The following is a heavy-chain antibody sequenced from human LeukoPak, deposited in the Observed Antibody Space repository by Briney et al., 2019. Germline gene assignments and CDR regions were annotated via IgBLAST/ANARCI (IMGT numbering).Heavy chain of an antibody. CDR1: GYSISSGYY. V-gene: IGHV4-38-2*02. CDR3: ARKAVYYYGMDV. CDR2: IYHSGST. Sequence: PSETLSLTCTVSGYSISSGYYWGWIRQPPGKGLGWIGTIYHSGSTFYNPSLKSRVTISVDTSRNQFSLKLSSVTAADTAVYYCARKAVYYYGMDVWGQGTAVTVSS. D-gene: IGHD6-19*01. J-gene: IGHJ6*02.